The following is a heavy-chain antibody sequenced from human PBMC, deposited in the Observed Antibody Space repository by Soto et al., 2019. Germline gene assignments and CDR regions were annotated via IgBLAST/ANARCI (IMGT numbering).Heavy chain of an antibody. Sequence: PSPTLSLTCAISGDSVSSNTASWNWIRQSPSRGLEWLGRAYFRSKWYTDYAGAVKSRIIINPDTSNNRFPLQLNSVTPQDTAVYFCAKGDNLGPKTGYAFDPWGQEIMVAAST. CDR3: AKGDNLGPKTGYAFDP. V-gene: IGHV6-1*01. J-gene: IGHJ4*01. D-gene: IGHD5-12*01. CDR1: GDSVSSNTAS. CDR2: AYFRSKWYT.